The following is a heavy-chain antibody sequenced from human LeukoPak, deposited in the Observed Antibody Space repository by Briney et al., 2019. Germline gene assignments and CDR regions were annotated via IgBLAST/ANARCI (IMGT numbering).Heavy chain of an antibody. Sequence: GGSLRLSCAASGFTFSSYSMNWVRQAPGKGLEWVSSISSTSNYIYYADSVKGRFTISRDNAKTSLYLQMNSLRAEDTAVYYCARDDRYSYGYSQPGHFDYWGQGILVTVSS. D-gene: IGHD5-18*01. J-gene: IGHJ4*02. CDR1: GFTFSSYS. CDR2: ISSTSNYI. CDR3: ARDDRYSYGYSQPGHFDY. V-gene: IGHV3-21*01.